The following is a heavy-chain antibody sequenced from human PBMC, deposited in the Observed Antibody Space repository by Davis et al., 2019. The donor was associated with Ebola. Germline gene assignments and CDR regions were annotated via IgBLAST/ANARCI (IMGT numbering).Heavy chain of an antibody. CDR3: ARETGVDTAMAYKYYFDY. CDR1: GYTFTSYY. D-gene: IGHD5-18*01. V-gene: IGHV1-46*01. CDR2: INPSGGST. J-gene: IGHJ4*02. Sequence: ASVKVSCKASGYTFTSYYMHWVRQAPGQGLEWMGIINPSGGSTSYAQKFQGRVTITADKSTSTAYMELSSLRSEDTAVYYCARETGVDTAMAYKYYFDYWGQGTLVTVSS.